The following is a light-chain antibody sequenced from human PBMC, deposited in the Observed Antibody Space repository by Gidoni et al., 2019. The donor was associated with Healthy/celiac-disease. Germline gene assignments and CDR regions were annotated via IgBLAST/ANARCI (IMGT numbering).Light chain of an antibody. Sequence: SYVLTQPPSVSMAPGKTARITCGGNNIGSKSVHWYQQKPGQAPVLVIYYDSDRPSGIPERFSGSNSGNTATLTISRVEAGDEADYYCQVWDSSSDHHVVFGGGTKLTVL. CDR2: YDS. CDR3: QVWDSSSDHHVV. CDR1: NIGSKS. V-gene: IGLV3-21*04. J-gene: IGLJ2*01.